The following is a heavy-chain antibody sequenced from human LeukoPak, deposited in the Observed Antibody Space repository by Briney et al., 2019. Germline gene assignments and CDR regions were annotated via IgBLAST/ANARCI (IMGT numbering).Heavy chain of an antibody. CDR1: GFTFSSYG. D-gene: IGHD4-17*01. J-gene: IGHJ6*02. CDR3: ARDYARSDYGDYVRSTPSGMDV. CDR2: IWYDGSNK. V-gene: IGHV3-33*01. Sequence: GRSLRLSCAASGFTFSSYGMHWVRQAPGKGLEWVAVIWYDGSNKYYADSVKGRFTISRDNSKNTLYQQMNSLRAEDTAVYYCARDYARSDYGDYVRSTPSGMDVWGQGTTVTVSS.